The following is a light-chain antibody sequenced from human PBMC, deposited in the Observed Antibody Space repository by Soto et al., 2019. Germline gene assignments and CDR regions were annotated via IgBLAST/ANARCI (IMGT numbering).Light chain of an antibody. CDR3: QSYQNRDYRVI. Sequence: NFMLTQPHSVSESPGETVIISCTRSSDNIGLNYVQWYQQRPDSAPTLIIYEDDKRPSGIPDRFSGSLDRSSNSASLTISGLRTEDEGDYYCQSYQNRDYRVIFGGGTKLTVL. CDR2: EDD. J-gene: IGLJ2*01. CDR1: SDNIGLNY. V-gene: IGLV6-57*03.